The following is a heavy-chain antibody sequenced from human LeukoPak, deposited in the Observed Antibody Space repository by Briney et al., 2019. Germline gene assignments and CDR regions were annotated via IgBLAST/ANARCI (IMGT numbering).Heavy chain of an antibody. CDR1: GFTFSSYG. CDR2: IRYDGSNK. CDR3: AKDPIRTMVRGVPTGY. Sequence: GGSLRLSCAASGFTFSSYGVHWVRQAPGKGLEWVAFIRYDGSNKYYADSVKGRFTISRDNSKNTLYLQMNSLRAEDTAVYYCAKDPIRTMVRGVPTGYWGQGTLVTVSS. J-gene: IGHJ4*02. D-gene: IGHD3-10*01. V-gene: IGHV3-30*02.